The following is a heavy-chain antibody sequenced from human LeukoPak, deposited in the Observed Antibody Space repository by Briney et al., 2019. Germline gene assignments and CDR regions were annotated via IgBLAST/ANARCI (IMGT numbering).Heavy chain of an antibody. CDR3: ARERQGVRGVILSD. CDR2: IGPGDSYT. D-gene: IGHD3-10*01. V-gene: IGHV5-10-1*01. J-gene: IGHJ4*02. CDR1: RYNFATYW. Sequence: GESLKISCQGSRYNFATYWISWARQVPGKGPEWMGRIGPGDSYTEYNPSFQGHVTISSDKSINTAYLQWSGLKASDSAIYYCARERQGVRGVILSDWGQGTLVSVSS.